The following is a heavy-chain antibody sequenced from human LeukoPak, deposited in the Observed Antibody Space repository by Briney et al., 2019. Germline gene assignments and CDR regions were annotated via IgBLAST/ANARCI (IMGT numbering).Heavy chain of an antibody. D-gene: IGHD4-17*01. CDR3: ARDYYGDYAVPVDQFDP. Sequence: PGGSLRLSCAASGFSFSDYYMSWIRQAPGKGLEWVSYISSSGSTIYYADSVKGRFTISRDNAKNSLYLQMNSLRAEDTAVYYCARDYYGDYAVPVDQFDPWGQGTLVTVSS. CDR1: GFSFSDYY. J-gene: IGHJ5*02. V-gene: IGHV3-11*04. CDR2: ISSSGSTI.